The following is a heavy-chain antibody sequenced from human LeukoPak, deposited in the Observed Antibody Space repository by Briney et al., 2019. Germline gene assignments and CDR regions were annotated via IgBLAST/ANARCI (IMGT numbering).Heavy chain of an antibody. CDR1: GFTFRSLW. V-gene: IGHV3-74*01. CDR2: IIRDETSA. D-gene: IGHD3-22*01. J-gene: IGHJ4*02. CDR3: ATGPSNGYSY. Sequence: GGSLRLSCAASGFTFRSLWVHWVRQAPGKGLVWVSRIIRDETSAIYADSVKGRFTISRDNAKNTLYLQMNSLRAEDTAVYYCATGPSNGYSYWGQGTLVTVSS.